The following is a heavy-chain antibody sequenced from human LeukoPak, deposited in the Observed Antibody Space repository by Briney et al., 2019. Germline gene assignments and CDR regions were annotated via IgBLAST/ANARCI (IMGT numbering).Heavy chain of an antibody. CDR1: GDTFSSYD. J-gene: IGHJ3*02. CDR3: ARGRLWNFNDGFDI. V-gene: IGHV1-8*03. CDR2: INPKSRNT. Sequence: ASVKVSCKASGDTFSSYDINWVRQAPGLGLEWMGWINPKSRNTGYAEQFQGRVTITGNASISTAYMELRSLTSNDTAVYYCARGRLWNFNDGFDIWGQGTMVTVSS. D-gene: IGHD2-21*01.